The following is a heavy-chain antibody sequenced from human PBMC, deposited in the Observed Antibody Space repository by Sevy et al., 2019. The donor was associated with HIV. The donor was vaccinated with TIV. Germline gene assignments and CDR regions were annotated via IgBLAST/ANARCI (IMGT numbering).Heavy chain of an antibody. V-gene: IGHV4-31*03. Sequence: SETLSLTCTVSGGSINSGGYSWSWIRQHPGKGLEWIGYIYNSGSTYYNPSLKSRVTISMDTSENQFNLTLTSVTAADTAIYYCATHHSTSWSLQYAFDIWGRGTMVTVSS. D-gene: IGHD6-13*01. J-gene: IGHJ3*02. CDR1: GGSINSGGYS. CDR2: IYNSGST. CDR3: ATHHSTSWSLQYAFDI.